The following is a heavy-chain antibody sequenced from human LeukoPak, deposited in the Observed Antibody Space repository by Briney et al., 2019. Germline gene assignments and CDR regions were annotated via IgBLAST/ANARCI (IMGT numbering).Heavy chain of an antibody. Sequence: PSETLSLTCTVSGGSISSSSYYWGWIRQPPGKGLEWIGSIYYSGSTYYNPSLKSRVTISVDTSKNQFSLKLSSVTAADTAMYYCARQANYYDSSGYYNAFDIWGQGTMVTVSS. J-gene: IGHJ3*02. CDR2: IYYSGST. CDR1: GGSISSSSYY. CDR3: ARQANYYDSSGYYNAFDI. D-gene: IGHD3-22*01. V-gene: IGHV4-39*01.